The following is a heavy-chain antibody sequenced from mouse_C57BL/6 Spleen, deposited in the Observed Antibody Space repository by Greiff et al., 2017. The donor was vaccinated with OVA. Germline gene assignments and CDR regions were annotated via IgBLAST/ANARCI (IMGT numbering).Heavy chain of an antibody. CDR3: AREGYDCGSFDY. CDR2: ISDGGSYT. CDR1: GFTFSSYA. V-gene: IGHV5-4*01. Sequence: EVMLVESGGGLVKPGGSLKLSCAASGFTFSSYAMSWVRQTPEKRLEWVATISDGGSYTYYPDNVKGRFTISRDNAKNTLYLQMSHLKSEDTATYYCAREGYDCGSFDYWGQGTTLTVSS. J-gene: IGHJ2*01. D-gene: IGHD2-4*01.